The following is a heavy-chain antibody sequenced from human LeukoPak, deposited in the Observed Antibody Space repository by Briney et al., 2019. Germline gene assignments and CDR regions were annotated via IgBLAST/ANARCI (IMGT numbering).Heavy chain of an antibody. CDR1: GITFSNYY. CDR2: IIQDGSVT. J-gene: IGHJ4*02. D-gene: IGHD3-16*01. Sequence: PGGSLRLSCVTSGITFSNYYMHWVRRVPGGGLVWVSHIIQDGSVTSYADSVKGRFTISRDNAKNTVYLQLNNLRAEDTAVYYCATDDYRGLGHWGQGTLVTVSS. CDR3: ATDDYRGLGH. V-gene: IGHV3-74*01.